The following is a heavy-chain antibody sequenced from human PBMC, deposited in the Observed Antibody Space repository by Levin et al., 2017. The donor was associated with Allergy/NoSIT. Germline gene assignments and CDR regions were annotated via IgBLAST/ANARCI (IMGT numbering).Heavy chain of an antibody. J-gene: IGHJ3*02. D-gene: IGHD6-13*01. V-gene: IGHV1-2*02. CDR1: GYTFTGYY. Sequence: ASVKVSCKASGYTFTGYYMHWVRQAPGQGLEWMGWINPNSGGTNYAQKFQGRVTMTRDTSISTAYMELSRLRSDDTAVYYCARTSSRFPPRASDAFDIWGQGTMVTVSS. CDR3: ARTSSRFPPRASDAFDI. CDR2: INPNSGGT.